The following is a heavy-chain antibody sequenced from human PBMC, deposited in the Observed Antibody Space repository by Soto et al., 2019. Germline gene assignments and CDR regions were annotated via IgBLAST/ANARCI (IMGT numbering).Heavy chain of an antibody. D-gene: IGHD6-19*01. V-gene: IGHV1-18*01. J-gene: IGHJ3*02. CDR3: ARARSASGWYSDAFDI. CDR1: GYTFTSYG. Sequence: ASVKVSCKASGYTFTSYGISWVRQAPGQGLEWMGWISAYNGNTNYAQKIQGRVTMTTDTSTSTAYMELRSLRSDDTAVYYCARARSASGWYSDAFDIWGQGTMVTVSS. CDR2: ISAYNGNT.